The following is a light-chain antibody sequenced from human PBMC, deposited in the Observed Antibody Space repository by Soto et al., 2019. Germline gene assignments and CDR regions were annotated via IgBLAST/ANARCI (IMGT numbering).Light chain of an antibody. CDR1: SSDVGGYDS. Sequence: QSALTQPRSVSGSPGQSVTISCTGTSSDVGGYDSVSWYQQHPGQAPKLMIYDVTGRPSGVPDRFSASKSGNTASLTISGLQAEDEAGYYCCSSAGTHTYVFGTGTKVTVL. CDR3: CSSAGTHTYV. CDR2: DVT. V-gene: IGLV2-11*01. J-gene: IGLJ1*01.